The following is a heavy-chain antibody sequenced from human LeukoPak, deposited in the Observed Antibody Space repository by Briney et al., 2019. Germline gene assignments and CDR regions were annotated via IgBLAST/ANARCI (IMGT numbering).Heavy chain of an antibody. CDR2: INHSGST. J-gene: IGHJ4*02. D-gene: IGHD3-22*01. CDR1: GGSFSGYY. CDR3: ARIENYYDSSGYSL. Sequence: PSETLSLTCAVYGGSFSGYYWSRIRQPAGKGLEWIGEINHSGSTNYNPSLKSRVTISVDTSKNQFSLKLSSVTAADTAVYYCARIENYYDSSGYSLWGQGTLVTVSS. V-gene: IGHV4-34*01.